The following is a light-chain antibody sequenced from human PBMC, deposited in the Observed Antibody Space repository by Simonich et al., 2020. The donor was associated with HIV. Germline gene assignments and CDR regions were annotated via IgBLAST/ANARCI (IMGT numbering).Light chain of an antibody. V-gene: IGKV1-39*01. Sequence: DIQMTQSPSSLSASVRDRVTITCRASQSISSYLNWYQQKPGKAPKLLIYAASSLQSGVPSRFSGSGSGTDFTLTISSLQPEDFATYYCQRSYSIPYIFGQGTKLEIK. CDR3: QRSYSIPYI. J-gene: IGKJ2*01. CDR2: AAS. CDR1: QSISSY.